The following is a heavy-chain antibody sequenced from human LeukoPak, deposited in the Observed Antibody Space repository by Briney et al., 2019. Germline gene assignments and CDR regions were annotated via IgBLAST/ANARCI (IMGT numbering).Heavy chain of an antibody. V-gene: IGHV3-49*04. J-gene: IGHJ4*02. CDR3: TRDRGSSTLGDY. CDR2: IRSKAFGETA. Sequence: GGSLRLSCAASGFTFSSYSMNWVRQAPGKGLEWVGFIRSKAFGETAEYAASVKGRFTISRDDSKSIAYLQMNSLKTEDTAVYYCTRDRGSSTLGDYWGQGTLVTVSS. CDR1: GFTFSSYS. D-gene: IGHD7-27*01.